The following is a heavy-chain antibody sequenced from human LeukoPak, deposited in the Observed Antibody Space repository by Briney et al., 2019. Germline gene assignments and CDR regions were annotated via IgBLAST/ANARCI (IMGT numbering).Heavy chain of an antibody. CDR1: GFYFGTRY. Sequence: GGSLRLSCAASGFYFGTRYMHWVRQAPGKGLMWVSRINPEGTERKYADSVRGRFIISGDNGENTLYLQMNSLRVDDTAVYFCARAVAGTGSSDSWGQGTLVTVSS. J-gene: IGHJ4*02. V-gene: IGHV3-74*03. D-gene: IGHD6-19*01. CDR3: ARAVAGTGSSDS. CDR2: INPEGTER.